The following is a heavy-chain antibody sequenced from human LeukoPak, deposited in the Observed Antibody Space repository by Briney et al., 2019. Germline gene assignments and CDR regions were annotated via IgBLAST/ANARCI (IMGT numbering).Heavy chain of an antibody. J-gene: IGHJ6*04. D-gene: IGHD3-10*02. CDR1: GFTFNKYG. CDR3: AELGITMIGGV. CDR2: ISSSGSTI. V-gene: IGHV3-48*03. Sequence: GGSLRLSCAGFGFTFNKYGMNWVRQAPGKGLEWVSYISSSGSTIYYADSVKGRFTISRDNAKNSLYLQMNSLRAEDTAVYYCAELGITMIGGVWGKGTTVTISS.